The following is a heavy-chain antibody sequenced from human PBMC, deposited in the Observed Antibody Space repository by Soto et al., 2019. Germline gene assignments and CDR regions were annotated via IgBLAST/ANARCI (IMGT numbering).Heavy chain of an antibody. Sequence: ASVKVSCKASGYTFTSYDIYWVRQATGQGLEWMGWMNPNTGNSGYAQKFQGRVTVTGDTSINTVHMELSSLRSEDTAVYYCARRAETNGWNGFGADKYYFDFWGQGTLVTVSS. V-gene: IGHV1-8*01. J-gene: IGHJ4*02. CDR2: MNPNTGNS. CDR1: GYTFTSYD. CDR3: ARRAETNGWNGFGADKYYFDF. D-gene: IGHD1-1*01.